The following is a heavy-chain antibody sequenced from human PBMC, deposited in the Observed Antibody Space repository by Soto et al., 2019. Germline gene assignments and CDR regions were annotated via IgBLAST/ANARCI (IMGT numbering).Heavy chain of an antibody. V-gene: IGHV1-46*01. CDR1: GYSFTSHY. Sequence: VASVKVSCKAIGYSFTSHYMHWVRQAPGQGLEWMGTIYPGGVNIGYAQKFKGRVTMTKDTSTSTVYMELNSLTSEDTAVYYCAKRSRDTSGYFDYWGQGTLVTVSS. D-gene: IGHD3-22*01. J-gene: IGHJ4*02. CDR3: AKRSRDTSGYFDY. CDR2: IYPGGVNI.